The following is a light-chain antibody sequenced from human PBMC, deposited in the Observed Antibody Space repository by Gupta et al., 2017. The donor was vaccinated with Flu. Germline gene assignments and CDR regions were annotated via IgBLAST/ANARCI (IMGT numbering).Light chain of an antibody. J-gene: IGKJ3*01. CDR1: QYLVYTDGNTY. CDR3: MQTAPWPRT. CDR2: KVS. V-gene: IGKV2-30*01. Sequence: DVVMTQSPLSLSVTLGQPASISCRSSQYLVYTDGNTYLSWFQQRPGQSPRRLIYKVSHRDSGVPDRFSDSGSGTDFTLKISRVEAEDVGVYYCMQTAPWPRTFGPGTKVEIK.